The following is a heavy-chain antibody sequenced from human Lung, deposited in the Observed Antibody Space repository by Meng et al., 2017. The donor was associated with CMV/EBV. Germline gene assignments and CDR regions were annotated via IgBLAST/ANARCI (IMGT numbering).Heavy chain of an antibody. D-gene: IGHD3-3*01. CDR1: GFTFSSYE. Sequence: GESXKISCAASGFTFSSYEMNWVRQAPGKGLEWISYISGSGSTIKYADSVKGRFTISRDNAKNSLYLQMNSLRAEDTAVYYCARDRSDVFGDVWGQGTTVTASS. CDR2: ISGSGSTI. V-gene: IGHV3-48*03. J-gene: IGHJ6*02. CDR3: ARDRSDVFGDV.